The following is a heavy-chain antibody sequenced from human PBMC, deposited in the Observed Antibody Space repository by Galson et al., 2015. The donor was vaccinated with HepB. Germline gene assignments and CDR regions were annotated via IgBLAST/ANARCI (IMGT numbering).Heavy chain of an antibody. J-gene: IGHJ4*02. V-gene: IGHV4-31*02. Sequence: LRLSCADSGFTVSSNAVSWVRQHPGKGLEWIGCTDDRANTHINPSLKSRVIISVNLSKNQFFVRLTSVSAADTAVYYCARGRPIDHWGQGTLITVSS. CDR3: ARGRPIDH. CDR1: GFTVSSNA. CDR2: TDDRANT.